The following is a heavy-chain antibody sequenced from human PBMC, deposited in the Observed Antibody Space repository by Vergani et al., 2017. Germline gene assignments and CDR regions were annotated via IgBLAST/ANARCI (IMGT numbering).Heavy chain of an antibody. D-gene: IGHD3-10*01. J-gene: IGHJ5*02. Sequence: EVQLLESGGGLVQPGGSLRLSCAASGFTFSSYAMSWVRQAPGKGLEWVSAISGSGGSTSYADSVKGRFTISRDNSKNSLYLQMNSLRAEDTAVYYCARRSRSSGRYRGWFDPWGQGTLVTVSS. CDR1: GFTFSSYA. V-gene: IGHV3-23*01. CDR2: ISGSGGST. CDR3: ARRSRSSGRYRGWFDP.